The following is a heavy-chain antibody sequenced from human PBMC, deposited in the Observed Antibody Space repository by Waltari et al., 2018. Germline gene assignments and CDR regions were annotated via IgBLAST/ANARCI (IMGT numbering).Heavy chain of an antibody. CDR2: IKQDGSEK. CDR3: ASVGVLDGRGAFDI. D-gene: IGHD1-26*01. CDR1: GFTFSSYW. V-gene: IGHV3-7*01. J-gene: IGHJ3*02. Sequence: EVQLVESGGGLVQPGGSLRLSCAASGFTFSSYWMSWVRQAPGKGLEWVANIKQDGSEKYYVDSVKGRFTSSRDNAKNSLYLQMNSLRAEDTAVYYCASVGVLDGRGAFDIWGQGTMVTVSS.